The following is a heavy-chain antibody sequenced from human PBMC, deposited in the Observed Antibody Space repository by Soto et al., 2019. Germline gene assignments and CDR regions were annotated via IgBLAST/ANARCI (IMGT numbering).Heavy chain of an antibody. CDR2: ISAYNGNT. Sequence: QVQLVQSGAEVKKPGASVKVSCKASGYTFTSYGISWVRQAPGQGLEWAGWISAYNGNTNYAQKLQGRVTMTKDTSTSKAYMELRSLRYDDTAVYYCARESLSPYYYYGMDVWGQGTTVTVSS. CDR3: ARESLSPYYYYGMDV. CDR1: GYTFTSYG. V-gene: IGHV1-18*04. J-gene: IGHJ6*02.